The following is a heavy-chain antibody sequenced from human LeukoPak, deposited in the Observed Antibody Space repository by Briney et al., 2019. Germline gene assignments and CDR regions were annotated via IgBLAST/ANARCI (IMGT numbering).Heavy chain of an antibody. CDR2: IHYSGIT. CDR1: GGSISGYY. J-gene: IGHJ4*02. CDR3: AQRPVVATFDY. V-gene: IGHV4-59*01. D-gene: IGHD2-15*01. Sequence: PSEILSLTCTVSGGSISGYYWSWIRQPPGKGLEWIGFIHYSGITNYNPSLKSRVTISLDMSKNQFSLRLTSVTTADTAVYYCAQRPVVATFDYWGQGTLVTVSS.